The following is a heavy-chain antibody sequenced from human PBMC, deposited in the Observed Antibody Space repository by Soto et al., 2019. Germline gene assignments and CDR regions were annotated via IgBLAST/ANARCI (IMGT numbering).Heavy chain of an antibody. CDR3: ARDPGIAAAGEHYYYYGMDV. Sequence: SETLSLTCTVSGGSIISYYWSWIRQPPGKGLEWIGYIYYSGSTNYNPSLKSRVTISVDTSKNQFSLKLSSVTAADTAVYYCARDPGIAAAGEHYYYYGMDVWGQGTTVTVS. CDR1: GGSIISYY. V-gene: IGHV4-59*01. CDR2: IYYSGST. D-gene: IGHD6-13*01. J-gene: IGHJ6*02.